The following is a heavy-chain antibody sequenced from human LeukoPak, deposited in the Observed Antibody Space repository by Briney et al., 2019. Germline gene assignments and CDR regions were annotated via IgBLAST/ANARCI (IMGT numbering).Heavy chain of an antibody. CDR3: ARGGDWIQLWQYNWFDP. CDR1: GGSISSGGYY. D-gene: IGHD5-18*01. Sequence: SQTLSLTCTVSGGSISSGGYYWSWIRQHPGKGLEWIGYTYYSGSTYYNPSLKSRVTISVDTSKNQFSLKLSSVTAADTAVYYCARGGDWIQLWQYNWFDPWGQGTLVTVSS. CDR2: TYYSGST. V-gene: IGHV4-31*03. J-gene: IGHJ5*02.